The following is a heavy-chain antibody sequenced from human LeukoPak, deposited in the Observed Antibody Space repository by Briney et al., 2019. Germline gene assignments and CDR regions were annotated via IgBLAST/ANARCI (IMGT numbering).Heavy chain of an antibody. CDR1: GYTFTSYD. Sequence: GASVKVSCKASGYTFTSYDINWVRQATGQGLEWMGWMNPNSGNTGYAQKFQGRVTMTRNTSISTAYMELSSLRSEDTAVYYCARGAEGSSTMTTHLDYFDYWGQGTLVTVSS. J-gene: IGHJ4*02. V-gene: IGHV1-8*01. CDR2: MNPNSGNT. D-gene: IGHD6-13*01. CDR3: ARGAEGSSTMTTHLDYFDY.